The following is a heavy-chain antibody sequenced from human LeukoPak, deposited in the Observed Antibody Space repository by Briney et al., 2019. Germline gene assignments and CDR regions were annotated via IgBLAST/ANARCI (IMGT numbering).Heavy chain of an antibody. D-gene: IGHD3-10*01. V-gene: IGHV3-48*02. CDR3: ARDDPNWDPSSYYFDS. CDR1: GFTISNYN. J-gene: IGHJ4*02. Sequence: GGSLRLSCAASGFTISNYNMDWVRQAPGKGLEWISYISTSGIIYYADSVRGRFTTSRDNAKNSLYLQMNSLRDEDTAVYYCARDDPNWDPSSYYFDSWGQGVLVTVSS. CDR2: ISTSGII.